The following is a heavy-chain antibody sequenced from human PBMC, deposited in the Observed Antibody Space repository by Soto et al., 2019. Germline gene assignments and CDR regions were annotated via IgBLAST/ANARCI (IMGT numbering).Heavy chain of an antibody. V-gene: IGHV1-18*01. CDR2: ISAYNGNT. Sequence: ASVKVSSKASGYAFANYSLSWVRQAPGQGLEWMGWISAYNGNTNYAQKLQGRVTMTTDTSTTTAYMELRSLRSDDTAVYYCARKGVGEATIDYWGQGTLVTVSS. D-gene: IGHD3-16*01. J-gene: IGHJ4*02. CDR3: ARKGVGEATIDY. CDR1: GYAFANYS.